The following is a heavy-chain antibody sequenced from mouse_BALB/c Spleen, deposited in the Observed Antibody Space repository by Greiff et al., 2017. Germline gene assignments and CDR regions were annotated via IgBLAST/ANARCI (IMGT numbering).Heavy chain of an antibody. J-gene: IGHJ3*01. CDR3: AREYGNPAWFAY. V-gene: IGHV3-2*02. D-gene: IGHD2-10*02. CDR2: ISYSGST. Sequence: VQLKESGPGLVKPSQSLSLTCTVTGYSITSDYAWNWIRQFPGNKLEWMGYISYSGSTSYNPSLKSRISITRDTSKNQFFLQLNSVTTEDTATYYCAREYGNPAWFAYWGQGTLVTVSA. CDR1: GYSITSDYA.